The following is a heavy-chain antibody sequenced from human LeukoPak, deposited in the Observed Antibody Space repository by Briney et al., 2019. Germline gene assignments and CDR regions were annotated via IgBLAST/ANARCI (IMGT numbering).Heavy chain of an antibody. CDR3: ARVGVVGGSDAFDI. CDR2: ISAYNGNT. CDR1: GYTFTSYG. Sequence: AASVNVSCKASGYTFTSYGISWVRQAPGQGLEWMGWISAYNGNTNYAQKLQGSVTMTTDTSTSTAYMELRSLRSDDTAVYYCARVGVVGGSDAFDIWGQGTMVTVSS. D-gene: IGHD2-15*01. J-gene: IGHJ3*02. V-gene: IGHV1-18*01.